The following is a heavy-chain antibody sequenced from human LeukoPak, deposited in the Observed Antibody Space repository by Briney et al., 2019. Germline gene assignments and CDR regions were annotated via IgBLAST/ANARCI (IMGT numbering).Heavy chain of an antibody. CDR1: GFTFSSYA. J-gene: IGHJ4*02. D-gene: IGHD1-26*01. Sequence: GGSLRLSCAASGFTFSSYAMSWVRQAPGKGLEWVSETNNNGGGTYYADSVKGRFTISRDNSKNTLYLQMNSLRVEDTAVYYCAKDVQWELMGIDFWGQGTLVTVSS. CDR3: AKDVQWELMGIDF. V-gene: IGHV3-23*01. CDR2: TNNNGGGT.